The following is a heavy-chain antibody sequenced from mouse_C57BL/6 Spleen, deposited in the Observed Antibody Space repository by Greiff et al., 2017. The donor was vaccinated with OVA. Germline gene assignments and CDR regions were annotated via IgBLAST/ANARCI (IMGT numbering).Heavy chain of an antibody. CDR2: IYPSDSET. V-gene: IGHV1-61*01. Sequence: QVQLQQPGAELVRPGSSVKLSCKASGYTFTSYWMDWVKQRPGQGLEWIGNIYPSDSETHYNQKFKDKATLTVDKSSSTAYMQLSSLTSEDSAVYYCARRDYDWAMDYWGQGTSVTVSS. D-gene: IGHD2-4*01. J-gene: IGHJ4*01. CDR3: ARRDYDWAMDY. CDR1: GYTFTSYW.